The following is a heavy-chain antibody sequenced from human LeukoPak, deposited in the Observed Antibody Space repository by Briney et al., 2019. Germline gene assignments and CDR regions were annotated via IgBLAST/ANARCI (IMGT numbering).Heavy chain of an antibody. CDR1: GFNFNNYD. D-gene: IGHD6-19*01. CDR2: IKFHGHET. CDR3: ASWPVGWYGEDS. Sequence: GGSLRLSCVASGFNFNNYDLHWVRQAPGKGLEWVAFIKFHGHETFYADSVEGRFTFSRDNSKNTLYLQMNSLRVEDTAVYYCASWPVGWYGEDSWGQGTLVTVSS. V-gene: IGHV3-30*02. J-gene: IGHJ4*02.